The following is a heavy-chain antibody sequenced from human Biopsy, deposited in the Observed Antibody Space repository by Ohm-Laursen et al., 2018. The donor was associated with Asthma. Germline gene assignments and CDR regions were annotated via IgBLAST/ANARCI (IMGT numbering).Heavy chain of an antibody. D-gene: IGHD7-27*01. CDR1: GGSMSSSSYY. CDR2: ISYTGSA. V-gene: IGHV4-39*01. J-gene: IGHJ4*02. CDR3: ARHWDWGSFFDY. Sequence: SETLSLTWTVSGGSMSSSSYYWGWIRQPPGKGLEWMGSISYTGSAYHNPSLKSRVTISVDTSKSHFSLKLSSVTAADTAVYYCARHWDWGSFFDYWGQGTPVTVSS.